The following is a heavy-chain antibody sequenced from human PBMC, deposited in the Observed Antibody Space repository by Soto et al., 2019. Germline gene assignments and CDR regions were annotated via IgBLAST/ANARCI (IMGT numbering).Heavy chain of an antibody. CDR1: GGTFSSYA. V-gene: IGHV1-69*13. Sequence: GASVKVSCKASGGTFSSYAISWVRQAPEQGLEWMGGIIPIFGTANYAQKFQGRVTITADESTSTAYMELSSLRSEDTAVYYCAVRFLEWLLYEGSDYWGQGTLVTVSS. CDR3: AVRFLEWLLYEGSDY. D-gene: IGHD3-3*01. J-gene: IGHJ4*02. CDR2: IIPIFGTA.